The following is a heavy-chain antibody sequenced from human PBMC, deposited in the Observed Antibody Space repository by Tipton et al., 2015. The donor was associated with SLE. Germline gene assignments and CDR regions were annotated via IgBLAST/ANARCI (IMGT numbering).Heavy chain of an antibody. Sequence: SLKSRVTISVDKSTNHFFLKLTSVTAADTAVYYCARRAYYYAMDVWGQGTTVTVSS. V-gene: IGHV4-61*05. J-gene: IGHJ6*02. CDR3: ARRAYYYAMDV.